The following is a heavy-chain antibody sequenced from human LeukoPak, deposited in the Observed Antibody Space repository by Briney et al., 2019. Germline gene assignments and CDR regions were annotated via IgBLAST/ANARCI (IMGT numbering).Heavy chain of an antibody. CDR2: IYSGGST. CDR3: ARIGPNGSGWYPFDY. V-gene: IGHV3-53*01. D-gene: IGHD6-19*01. CDR1: GFTVSSSY. J-gene: IGHJ4*02. Sequence: GGSLRLSCAASGFTVSSSYMSWVRQAPGKGLEWVPIIYSGGSTDYADSVKGRFTISRDNSKNTLYLQMNSLRAEDTAVYYCARIGPNGSGWYPFDYWGQGTLVTVSS.